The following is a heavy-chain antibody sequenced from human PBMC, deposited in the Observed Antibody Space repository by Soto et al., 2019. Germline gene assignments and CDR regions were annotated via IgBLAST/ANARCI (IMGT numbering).Heavy chain of an antibody. CDR3: VGALTYEVPYYYYGMDV. CDR2: IRQGGNEK. J-gene: IGHJ6*02. V-gene: IGHV3-7*01. CDR1: GFMFSTYL. Sequence: GGSLRLSCTASGFMFSTYLMSWVRQAPGKGLEWVADIRQGGNEKFYVDSVKGRFTISRDNAKKSLYLQMNSLRAEDTAVYYCVGALTYEVPYYYYGMDVWGQGTTVTVSS. D-gene: IGHD3-16*01.